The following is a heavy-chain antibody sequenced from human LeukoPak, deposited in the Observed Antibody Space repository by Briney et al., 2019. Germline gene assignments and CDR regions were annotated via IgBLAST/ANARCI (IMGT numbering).Heavy chain of an antibody. CDR1: GGSFSGYY. J-gene: IGHJ4*02. CDR3: AGHDYGGLVDY. V-gene: IGHV4-34*01. CDR2: INHSGST. D-gene: IGHD4-23*01. Sequence: PSETLSLTCAVYGGSFSGYYWSWIRQPPGKGLEWIGEINHSGSTNYNPSLKSRVTISVDTSKNQLSLKLSSVTAADTAVYYCAGHDYGGLVDYWGQGTLVTVSS.